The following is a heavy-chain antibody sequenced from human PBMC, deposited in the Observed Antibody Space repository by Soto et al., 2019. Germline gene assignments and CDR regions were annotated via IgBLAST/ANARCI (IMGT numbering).Heavy chain of an antibody. J-gene: IGHJ4*02. Sequence: VGSLRLSCAASGFTFSSYAMHWVRQAPGKGLEWVAVISYDGSNKYYADSVKGRFTISRDNSKNTLYLQMNGLRAEDTAVYYCARDGMTTVTFDYWGQGTLVTVSS. CDR2: ISYDGSNK. CDR1: GFTFSSYA. D-gene: IGHD4-17*01. CDR3: ARDGMTTVTFDY. V-gene: IGHV3-30-3*01.